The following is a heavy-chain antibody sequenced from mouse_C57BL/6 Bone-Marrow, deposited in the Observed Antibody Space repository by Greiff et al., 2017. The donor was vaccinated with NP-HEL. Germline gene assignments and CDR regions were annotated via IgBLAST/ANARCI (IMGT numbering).Heavy chain of an antibody. Sequence: QVQLQQSGPELVKPGASVKISCKASGYAFSSSWMNWVKQRPGKGLEWIGRIYPGDGDTNYNGKFKGKATLTADKSSSTAYMQLSSLTSEDSAVYFCARERDRAYWGQGTLVIVSA. V-gene: IGHV1-82*01. CDR3: ARERDRAY. J-gene: IGHJ3*01. D-gene: IGHD3-3*01. CDR2: IYPGDGDT. CDR1: GYAFSSSW.